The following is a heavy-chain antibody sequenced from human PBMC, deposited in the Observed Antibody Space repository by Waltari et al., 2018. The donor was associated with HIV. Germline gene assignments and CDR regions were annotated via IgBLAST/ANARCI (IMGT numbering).Heavy chain of an antibody. CDR2: INSDGSST. CDR3: APGRGWFDP. V-gene: IGHV3-74*01. D-gene: IGHD3-10*01. CDR1: GLTFISCC. Sequence: VQLLQYGGGLVEPGVALRLYCGACGLTFISCCPPWVRQAPGKGLVWVSRINSDGSSTNYADSVKGRFTISRDNAKNTLYLQMNSLRVEDTAVYYCAPGRGWFDPWGQGTLVTVSS. J-gene: IGHJ5*02.